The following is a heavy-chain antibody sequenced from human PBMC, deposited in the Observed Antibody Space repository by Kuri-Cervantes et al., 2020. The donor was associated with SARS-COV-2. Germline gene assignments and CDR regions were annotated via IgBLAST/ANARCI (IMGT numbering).Heavy chain of an antibody. Sequence: GESLKISCAASGFTFSSYGMHWVRKAPGKGLEWVAVISHDGTTQNYADSLKGLFTISRDNSKNTLYLELNSLRAEDTAVYYCARDGSPRVWNGYYMDYWGQGTLVTVSS. D-gene: IGHD3-3*01. J-gene: IGHJ4*02. CDR1: GFTFSSYG. CDR2: ISHDGTTQ. CDR3: ARDGSPRVWNGYYMDY. V-gene: IGHV3-30*03.